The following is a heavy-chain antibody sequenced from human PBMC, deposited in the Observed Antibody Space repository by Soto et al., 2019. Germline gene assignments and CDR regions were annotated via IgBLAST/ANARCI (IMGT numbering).Heavy chain of an antibody. CDR3: ARESSGWRFDP. Sequence: EVQLVESGGGLVQPGGSLRLSCAASGFTVSSKYMSWVRQAPGKGLEWVSVIYSGGSTYYADSVKGRFTISRDNSKNTLYLQMNSLRAEDTAVYYCARESSGWRFDPWGQGTLVTVSS. J-gene: IGHJ5*02. V-gene: IGHV3-66*01. CDR1: GFTVSSKY. D-gene: IGHD3-22*01. CDR2: IYSGGST.